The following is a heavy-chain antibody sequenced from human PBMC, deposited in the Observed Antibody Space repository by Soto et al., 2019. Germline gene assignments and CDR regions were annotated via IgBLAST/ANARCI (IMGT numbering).Heavy chain of an antibody. CDR1: GFTFNTFG. Sequence: QVQLVESGGGVVQPGRSLRLSCAASGFTFNTFGMHWVRQAPGKGLEWVAVIWYDGGEKHYAASVKGRFTISRDNTKNTLFLQMNSLRAEDTAVYYCARDARIAVASGMDVWGQGPTVTVSS. CDR3: ARDARIAVASGMDV. D-gene: IGHD6-19*01. J-gene: IGHJ6*02. CDR2: IWYDGGEK. V-gene: IGHV3-33*01.